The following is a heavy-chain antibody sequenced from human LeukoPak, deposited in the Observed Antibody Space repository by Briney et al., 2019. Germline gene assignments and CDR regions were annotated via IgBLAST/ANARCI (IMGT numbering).Heavy chain of an antibody. CDR3: ARRLVSYAFAM. Sequence: ASVKVSCRASGYTFTDFFIHWVRQAPGQGLEWMGSIKCNTGRTTYAQKFQGRVTMTRDTSIRAAYMELSWLISDDTAVYYCARRLVSYAFAMWGQGTMVTVSS. V-gene: IGHV1-2*02. J-gene: IGHJ3*02. D-gene: IGHD2-2*01. CDR1: GYTFTDFF. CDR2: IKCNTGRT.